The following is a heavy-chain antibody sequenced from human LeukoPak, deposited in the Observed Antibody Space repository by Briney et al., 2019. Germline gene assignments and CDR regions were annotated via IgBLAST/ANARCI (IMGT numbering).Heavy chain of an antibody. D-gene: IGHD5-12*01. V-gene: IGHV4-39*01. CDR2: IYYSGST. Sequence: SETLSLTCTVSGGSISSYYWGWIRQPPGKGLEWIGSIYYSGSTYYNPSLKSRVTISVDTSKNQFSLKLSSVTAADTAVYYCARGGGYDFLFDYWGQGTLVTVSS. J-gene: IGHJ4*02. CDR3: ARGGGYDFLFDY. CDR1: GGSISSYY.